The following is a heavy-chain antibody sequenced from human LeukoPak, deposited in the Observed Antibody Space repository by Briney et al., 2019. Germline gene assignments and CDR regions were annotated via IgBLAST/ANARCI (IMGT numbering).Heavy chain of an antibody. J-gene: IGHJ4*02. CDR1: GGSISSGGYS. D-gene: IGHD3-9*01. CDR3: ARGIGYNILTGYLRGFYFDY. Sequence: SETLSLTCAVSGGSISSGGYSWSWIRQHPGWGLEWIGYIYYSGTTHYNPSLNSRVILSVDTSKNQFSLKLSSMTAADTAVYYCARGIGYNILTGYLRGFYFDYWGQGTLVTVSS. V-gene: IGHV4-31*11. CDR2: IYYSGTT.